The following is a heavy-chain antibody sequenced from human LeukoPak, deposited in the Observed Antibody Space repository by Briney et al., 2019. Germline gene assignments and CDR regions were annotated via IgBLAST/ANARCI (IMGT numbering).Heavy chain of an antibody. CDR1: GFTFSGFA. Sequence: PGGSLRLSCAASGFTFSGFAMSWIRQAPGKGLEWVSSISRSGESTFYADSVRGRFTISRDNSKNTLYLQMNSLRAEDTAVYYCARRDYYDSSGYRLDYWGQGTLVTVSS. V-gene: IGHV3-23*01. CDR2: ISRSGEST. CDR3: ARRDYYDSSGYRLDY. D-gene: IGHD3-22*01. J-gene: IGHJ4*02.